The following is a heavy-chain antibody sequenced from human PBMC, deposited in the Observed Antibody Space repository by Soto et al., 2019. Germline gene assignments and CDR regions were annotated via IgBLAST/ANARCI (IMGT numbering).Heavy chain of an antibody. CDR1: GFTFTSFT. Sequence: QVQLVESGGGVVQPGGSLSLSCATSGFTFTSFTMHWVRQAPGKGLGWIAVMSYDGARTDYADAVKGRFTISRDTSKNTLYLQMNHLRPDDTAMYDCARGRPYGDPNWFDPWGQGTLVTVSS. CDR2: MSYDGART. CDR3: ARGRPYGDPNWFDP. D-gene: IGHD4-17*01. V-gene: IGHV3-30-3*01. J-gene: IGHJ5*02.